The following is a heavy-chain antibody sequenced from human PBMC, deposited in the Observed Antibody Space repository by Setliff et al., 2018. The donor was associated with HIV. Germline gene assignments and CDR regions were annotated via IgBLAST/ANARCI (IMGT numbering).Heavy chain of an antibody. CDR1: GFTFGTYW. V-gene: IGHV3-7*03. J-gene: IGHJ5*01. Sequence: PGGSLRLSCVASGFTFGTYWMSWVRQAPGKGLEWVANINQDGSEKKYVDSMKGRLTISRDNAKNSLYLQMTSLRAEDTALYFCARDPRTDSSYAWFDSWGQGTLVTVSS. D-gene: IGHD6-6*01. CDR3: ARDPRTDSSYAWFDS. CDR2: INQDGSEK.